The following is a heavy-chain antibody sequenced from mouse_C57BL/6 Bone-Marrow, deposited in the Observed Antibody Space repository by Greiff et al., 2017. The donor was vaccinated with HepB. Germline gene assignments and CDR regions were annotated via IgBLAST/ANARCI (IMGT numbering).Heavy chain of an antibody. CDR2: IWSGGST. J-gene: IGHJ4*01. CDR1: GFSLTSYG. V-gene: IGHV2-2*01. Sequence: VKVVESGPGLVQPSQSLSITCTVSGFSLTSYGVHWVRQSPGKGLEWLGVIWSGGSTDYNAAFISRLSISKDNSKSQVFFKMNSLQADDTAIYYCARKRGVVEYYAMDYWGQGTSVTVSS. D-gene: IGHD1-1*01. CDR3: ARKRGVVEYYAMDY.